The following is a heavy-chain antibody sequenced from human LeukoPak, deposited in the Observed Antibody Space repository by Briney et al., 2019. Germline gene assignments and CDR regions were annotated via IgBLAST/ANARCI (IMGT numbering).Heavy chain of an antibody. D-gene: IGHD6-19*01. CDR2: IYYSGSS. V-gene: IGHV4-59*08. CDR1: SGSISSYY. Sequence: PSETLSLTCTVSSGSISSYYWSWIRQPPGKGLEWIGYIYYSGSSNYNPSLKSRVTISVATSKNQFSLRLNSLTAADTAVYYCARLRYTRGWSAGFDFWGQGTLVTVSS. J-gene: IGHJ4*02. CDR3: ARLRYTRGWSAGFDF.